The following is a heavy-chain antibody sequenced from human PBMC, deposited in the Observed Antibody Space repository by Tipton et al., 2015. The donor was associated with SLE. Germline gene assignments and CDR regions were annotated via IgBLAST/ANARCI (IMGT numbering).Heavy chain of an antibody. CDR1: GLTFGIYT. CDR3: ARGPYYYDSSGYYYDY. J-gene: IGHJ4*02. Sequence: SLRLSCVASGLTFGIYTMNWVRQAPGKGLEWVSSISGSGSDISYGDSVKGRFTISRDNAKNSLYLQMNSLRAEDTAVYYCARGPYYYDSSGYYYDYWGQGTLVTVSS. D-gene: IGHD3-22*01. V-gene: IGHV3-21*03. CDR2: ISGSGSDI.